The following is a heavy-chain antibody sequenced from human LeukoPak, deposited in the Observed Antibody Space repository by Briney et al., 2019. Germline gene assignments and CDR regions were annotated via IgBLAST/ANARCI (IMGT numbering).Heavy chain of an antibody. D-gene: IGHD3-22*01. CDR1: GFTFGDYY. CDR2: ISSSSSYT. CDR3: ARWRYDSSGYSPPSIFDY. Sequence: GGSLRLSCAASGFTFGDYYMSWIRQAPGKGLEWVSYISSSSSYTNYADSVKGRFTISRDNAKNSLYLQMNSLRAEDTAVYYCARWRYDSSGYSPPSIFDYWGQGTLVTVSS. V-gene: IGHV3-11*06. J-gene: IGHJ4*02.